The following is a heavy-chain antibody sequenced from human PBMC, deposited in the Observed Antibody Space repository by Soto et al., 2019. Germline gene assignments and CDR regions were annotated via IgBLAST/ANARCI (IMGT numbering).Heavy chain of an antibody. J-gene: IGHJ4*02. CDR3: ASLSAPVDY. CDR2: IDSDGSRT. V-gene: IGHV3-74*01. D-gene: IGHD2-2*01. Sequence: WGSLRLSCAASGFTFISYWIRWVRQSPGKGREWVSEIDSDGSRTDYADSVKGRFTISRDNAKNSLYLQMNSLRAEDTAVYHCASLSAPVDYWGRGTLVTVSS. CDR1: GFTFISYW.